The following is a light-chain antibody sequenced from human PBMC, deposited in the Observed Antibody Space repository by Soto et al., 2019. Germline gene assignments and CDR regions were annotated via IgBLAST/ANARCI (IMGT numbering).Light chain of an antibody. Sequence: DMQMTQSPSSLSASVGDRVTITCRASQSISSYLNWYQQKPGKAPKLLIYAASSLQSGVPSRFSGSGSGTDFTLTISSLQPEDFATYYCQQIYSTPQTFGPGTKVDIK. CDR1: QSISSY. V-gene: IGKV1-39*01. J-gene: IGKJ3*01. CDR3: QQIYSTPQT. CDR2: AAS.